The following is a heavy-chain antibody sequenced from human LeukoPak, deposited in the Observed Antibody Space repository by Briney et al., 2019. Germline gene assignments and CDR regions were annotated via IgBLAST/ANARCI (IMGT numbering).Heavy chain of an antibody. J-gene: IGHJ4*02. CDR3: AREFGYSSGWYGPVAADY. V-gene: IGHV1-46*01. D-gene: IGHD6-19*01. Sequence: GASVKVSCKASGYTFTSYYMHWVRQAPGQGLEGMGIINPSGGSTIYAQKFQGRVTMTRDTSKSTVYMELSRLRSEDTAVYYCAREFGYSSGWYGPVAADYWGQGTLVTVSS. CDR1: GYTFTSYY. CDR2: INPSGGST.